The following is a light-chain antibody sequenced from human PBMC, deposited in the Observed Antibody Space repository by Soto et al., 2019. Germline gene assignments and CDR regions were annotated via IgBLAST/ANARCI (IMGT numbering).Light chain of an antibody. J-gene: IGKJ3*01. Sequence: DIQMTQSPSALSTSVGDRVTITCRSSHTIDTWLAWFQQKPGRAPKLLISDASTLESGVPSRFSGSGSGTEFTLTISGLQPDDFATYYCQHYNTYPYTFGPGTKVDVK. CDR2: DAS. CDR3: QHYNTYPYT. V-gene: IGKV1-5*01. CDR1: HTIDTW.